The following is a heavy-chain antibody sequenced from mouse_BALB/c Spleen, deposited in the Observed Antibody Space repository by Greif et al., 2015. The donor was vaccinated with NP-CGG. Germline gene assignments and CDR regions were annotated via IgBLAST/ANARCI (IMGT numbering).Heavy chain of an antibody. J-gene: IGHJ4*01. V-gene: IGHV1-87*01. Sequence: VQLQQSGAELARPGASVKLSCKASGYTFTSYWMQWVKQRPGQGLEWIGAIYPGDGDTRYTQKFKGKATLTADKSSSTAYMQLSSLASEDSAVYYCARSAGNYYAMDYWGQGTSVTVSS. CDR3: ARSAGNYYAMDY. D-gene: IGHD2-1*01. CDR2: IYPGDGDT. CDR1: GYTFTSYW.